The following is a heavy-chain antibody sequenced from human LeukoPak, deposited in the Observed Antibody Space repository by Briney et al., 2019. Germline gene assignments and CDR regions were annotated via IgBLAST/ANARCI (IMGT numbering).Heavy chain of an antibody. Sequence: GGSLRLSCAASGFTVSSNYMSWVRQAQGKGLEWVSVIYSGGSTYYADSVKGRFTISRDNSKNTLYLQMDSLRAENTAVYYCARDLLEAVAGPVYYYYMDVWGKGTTVTVSS. CDR3: ARDLLEAVAGPVYYYYMDV. CDR2: IYSGGST. D-gene: IGHD6-19*01. J-gene: IGHJ6*03. CDR1: GFTVSSNY. V-gene: IGHV3-53*01.